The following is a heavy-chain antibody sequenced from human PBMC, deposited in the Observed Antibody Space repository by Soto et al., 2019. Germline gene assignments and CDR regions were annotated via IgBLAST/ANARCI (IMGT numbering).Heavy chain of an antibody. CDR3: ARGFFGDLFSDF. CDR1: GFTFDNYG. Sequence: GGSLRLSCAASGFTFDNYGMSWVRQAPGEGLEWVSGINRNGGSTTYADSVKGRFTISRDNAKNSLYLQMNSLRAEDTALYRCARGFFGDLFSDFWGQGTLVTVSS. V-gene: IGHV3-20*01. CDR2: INRNGGST. D-gene: IGHD3-10*01. J-gene: IGHJ4*02.